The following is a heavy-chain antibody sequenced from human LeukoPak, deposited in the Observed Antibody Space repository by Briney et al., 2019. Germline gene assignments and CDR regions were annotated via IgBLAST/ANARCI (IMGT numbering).Heavy chain of an antibody. J-gene: IGHJ4*02. CDR3: AKGRGVDYYGSGSIRDY. CDR1: GFTFSSYA. CDR2: ISGSGGST. D-gene: IGHD3-10*01. Sequence: GGSLRLSCAASGFTFSSYAMSWVRQAPGKGLEWVSAISGSGGSTYYADSVKGRFTISRDNSKNTLYLQMNSLRAEDTAVYYCAKGRGVDYYGSGSIRDYWGQGTLVTVSS. V-gene: IGHV3-23*01.